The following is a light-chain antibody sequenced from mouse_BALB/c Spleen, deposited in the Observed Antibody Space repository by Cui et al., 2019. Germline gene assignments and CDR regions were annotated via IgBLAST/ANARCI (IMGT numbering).Light chain of an antibody. Sequence: QIVLTQSPAIMSACLGERVTMTCTASSSVSSSYLHWYQQKPGSSPKLWIYSTSNLASGVPARFSGSGSGTSYSLTISSMEAKDAATYYCHQYHRSPFTFGSGTKLEIK. CDR3: HQYHRSPFT. V-gene: IGKV4-74*01. J-gene: IGKJ4*01. CDR2: STS. CDR1: SSVSSSY.